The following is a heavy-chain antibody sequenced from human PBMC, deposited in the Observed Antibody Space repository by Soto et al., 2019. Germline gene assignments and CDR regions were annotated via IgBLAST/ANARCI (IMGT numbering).Heavy chain of an antibody. CDR3: SRSQGSSTSLEIYYYYYYGMDV. J-gene: IGHJ6*02. Sequence: SVKVSCKASGGTFGSYAISWVRQAPGQGLEWMGGIIPIPGTANYAQKFQGRVTIAADESTSTAYMELSSLRSEDTAVFYCSRSQGSSTSLEIYYYYYYGMDVWGQGTTVTVSS. CDR2: IIPIPGTA. V-gene: IGHV1-69*13. CDR1: GGTFGSYA. D-gene: IGHD2-2*01.